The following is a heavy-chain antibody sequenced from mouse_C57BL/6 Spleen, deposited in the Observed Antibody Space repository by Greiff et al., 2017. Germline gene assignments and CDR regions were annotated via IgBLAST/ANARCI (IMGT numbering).Heavy chain of an antibody. V-gene: IGHV6-6*01. CDR3: TRQVTTVVAPYFDY. CDR2: IRNKANNHAT. D-gene: IGHD1-1*01. CDR1: GFTFSDAW. Sequence: EVQVVESGGGLVQPGGSMKLSCAASGFTFSDAWMDWVRQSPEKGLEWVAEIRNKANNHATYYAESVKGRFTISRADSKSSVYLQMNSLRAEDTGIYYCTRQVTTVVAPYFDYWGQGTTLTGSS. J-gene: IGHJ2*01.